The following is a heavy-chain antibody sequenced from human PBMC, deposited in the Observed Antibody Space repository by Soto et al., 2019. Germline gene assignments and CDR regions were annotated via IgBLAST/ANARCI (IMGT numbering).Heavy chain of an antibody. CDR3: ARRVGGTGTIHYYYYGMDV. D-gene: IGHD1-1*01. CDR1: GGSISSSSYY. Sequence: QLQLQESGPGLVKPSETLSLTCTVSGGSISSSSYYWGWIRQPPGKGLEWIGSIFYSGSTYYNPSLKSLVTTSVDTSKNQLSLKLSSVTAEDTAVYYCARRVGGTGTIHYYYYGMDVWGQGTTVTVSS. CDR2: IFYSGST. J-gene: IGHJ6*02. V-gene: IGHV4-39*01.